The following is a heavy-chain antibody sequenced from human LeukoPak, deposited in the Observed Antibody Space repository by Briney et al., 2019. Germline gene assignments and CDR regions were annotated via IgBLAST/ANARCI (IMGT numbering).Heavy chain of an antibody. V-gene: IGHV3-23*01. CDR1: GFTFSSYA. CDR3: AKSAVLRYILVSRGYYFDY. J-gene: IGHJ4*02. Sequence: GGSLRLSCAASGFTFSSYAMSWVRQAPGKGLEWVSAISGSGGSTYYAGSVKGRFTISRDNSKNTLYLQMNSLRAEDTAVYYCAKSAVLRYILVSRGYYFDYWGQGTLVTVSS. CDR2: ISGSGGST. D-gene: IGHD3-9*01.